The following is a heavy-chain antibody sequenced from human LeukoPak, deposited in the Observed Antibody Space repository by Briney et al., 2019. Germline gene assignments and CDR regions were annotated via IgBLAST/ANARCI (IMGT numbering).Heavy chain of an antibody. Sequence: GGSLRLSCAASGFTFSSYGIHWVRQAPGKGLEWVAVISYDGSNKYYADSVKGRFTISRDNSKNTLYLQMNSLRAEDTAVYYCAKDVAADGGFDPWGQGTLVTVSS. CDR3: AKDVAADGGFDP. CDR2: ISYDGSNK. CDR1: GFTFSSYG. V-gene: IGHV3-30*18. D-gene: IGHD6-25*01. J-gene: IGHJ5*02.